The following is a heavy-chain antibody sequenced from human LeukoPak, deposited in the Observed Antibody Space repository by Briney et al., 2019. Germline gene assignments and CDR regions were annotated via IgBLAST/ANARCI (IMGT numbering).Heavy chain of an antibody. Sequence: SETLSFTCTVSGGSISSSSYYWGWIRQPPGKGLEWIGSIHYSGSTYYNPSLKSRVTISVDTSKNQFSLKLSSVTAADTAVYYCARIIAAAGYYFDYWGQGTLVTVSS. CDR2: IHYSGST. V-gene: IGHV4-39*07. CDR1: GGSISSSSYY. D-gene: IGHD6-13*01. J-gene: IGHJ4*02. CDR3: ARIIAAAGYYFDY.